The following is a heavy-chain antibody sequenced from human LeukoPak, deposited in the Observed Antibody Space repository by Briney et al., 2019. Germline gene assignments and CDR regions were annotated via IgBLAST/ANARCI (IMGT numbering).Heavy chain of an antibody. D-gene: IGHD3-16*02. J-gene: IGHJ3*02. V-gene: IGHV1-18*01. CDR1: GYTFTSYG. Sequence: ASVKVSCKASGYTFTSYGISWVRQAPGQGLEWMGWISAYNGNTNYAQKLQGRVTMTTDTSTSTAYMELRSLRAGDTAVYYCARVGYQGDAFDIWGQGTMVTVSS. CDR2: ISAYNGNT. CDR3: ARVGYQGDAFDI.